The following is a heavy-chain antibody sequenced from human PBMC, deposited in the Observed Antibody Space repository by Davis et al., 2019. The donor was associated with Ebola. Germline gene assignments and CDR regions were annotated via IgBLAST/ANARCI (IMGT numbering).Heavy chain of an antibody. CDR3: AKGFWSGYYTRANWFDP. CDR1: GFTVSSNY. CDR2: IYSGGST. D-gene: IGHD3-3*01. V-gene: IGHV3-66*01. J-gene: IGHJ5*02. Sequence: GESLKISCAASGFTVSSNYMSWVRQAPGKGLEWVSVIYSGGSTYYADSVKGRFTISRDNSKNSLYLQMNSLRDEDTAVYYCAKGFWSGYYTRANWFDPWGQGTLVTVSS.